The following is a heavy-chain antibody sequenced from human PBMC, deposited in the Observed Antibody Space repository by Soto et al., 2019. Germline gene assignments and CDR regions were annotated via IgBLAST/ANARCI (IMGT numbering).Heavy chain of an antibody. J-gene: IGHJ6*02. CDR1: GDSVSSNSAA. CDR2: TYYRSKWYN. D-gene: IGHD5-12*01. CDR3: AREPRLPLRYSGYEGPRYYYYYGMDV. Sequence: SQTLSLTCAICGDSVSSNSAAWNWIRQSPSRGLEWLGRTYYRSKWYNDYAVSVKSRITINPDTSKNQFSLQLNSVTPEDTAVYYCAREPRLPLRYSGYEGPRYYYYYGMDVWGQGTTVTVSS. V-gene: IGHV6-1*01.